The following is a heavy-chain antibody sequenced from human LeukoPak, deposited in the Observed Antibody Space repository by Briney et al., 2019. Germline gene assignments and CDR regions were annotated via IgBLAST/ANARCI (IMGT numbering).Heavy chain of an antibody. Sequence: GGSLRLSCAASGFTFSSYWMHWVRQVPGKGLVWVSRINSDGSSTSYADSVKGRFTISRDNAKNTLYVQMNSLRAEDTAVYYCARWVKARSSWYGMYNWFDPWGQGTLVTVSS. CDR3: ARWVKARSSWYGMYNWFDP. CDR1: GFTFSSYW. V-gene: IGHV3-74*01. D-gene: IGHD6-13*01. CDR2: INSDGSST. J-gene: IGHJ5*02.